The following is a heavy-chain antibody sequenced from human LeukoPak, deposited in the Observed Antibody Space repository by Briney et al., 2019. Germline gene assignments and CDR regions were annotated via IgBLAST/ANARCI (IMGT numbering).Heavy chain of an antibody. CDR2: IYYSGST. CDR3: ARGGCSSTSCYADDAFDI. J-gene: IGHJ3*02. Sequence: SETLSLTCTVSGDSVASGGYYWSWIRQPPGKGLEWIGYIYYSGSTNYNPSLKSRVTISVDTSKNQFSLRLSSVTAADTAVYYCARGGCSSTSCYADDAFDIWGQGTMVTVSS. V-gene: IGHV4-61*08. D-gene: IGHD2-2*01. CDR1: GDSVASGGYY.